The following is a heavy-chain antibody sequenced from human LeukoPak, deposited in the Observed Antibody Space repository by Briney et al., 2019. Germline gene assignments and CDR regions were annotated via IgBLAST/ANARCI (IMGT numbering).Heavy chain of an antibody. CDR2: IYPGDSDT. V-gene: IGHV5-51*01. J-gene: IGHJ3*02. CDR1: GYTSFW. Sequence: GASLKISCKGSGYTSFWIDWVRQMPRNGLEWMGIIYPGDSDTRYSPSFQGQVTISADKSISTAYMELSRLRSDDTAVYYCTRTNLSGFWGSYYFGAFDIWGQGTMVTVSS. D-gene: IGHD1-26*01. CDR3: TRTNLSGFWGSYYFGAFDI.